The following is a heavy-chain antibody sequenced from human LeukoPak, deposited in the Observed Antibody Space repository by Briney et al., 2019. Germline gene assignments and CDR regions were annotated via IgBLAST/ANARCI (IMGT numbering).Heavy chain of an antibody. CDR1: GGSISSGGHY. V-gene: IGHV4-31*03. CDR3: ARGPAMRPYYYDMDV. CDR2: IHYTGGT. Sequence: PSETLSLTCTVSGGSISSGGHYWSWIRQHPGKGLEWIGYIHYTGGTYYNPSLQSRVTISIDTSKSQFSLKLSSVTAADTAVYYCARGPAMRPYYYDMDVWGQGTTVTVSS. J-gene: IGHJ6*02. D-gene: IGHD2-2*01.